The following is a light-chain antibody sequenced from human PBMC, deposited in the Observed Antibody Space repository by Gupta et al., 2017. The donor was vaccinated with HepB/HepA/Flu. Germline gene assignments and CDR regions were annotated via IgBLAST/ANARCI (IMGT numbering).Light chain of an antibody. CDR2: ENN. CDR1: SSNIGNNY. J-gene: IGLJ2*01. V-gene: IGLV1-51*02. Sequence: QSVLTQPPSVSAAPGPKVTISCSGSSSNIGNNYVSWYQQLPGTAPKLLIYENNKRPSGIPDRFSGSKSGTSATLAITGLQTGDEADYYCGTWDSSLSAGVFGGGTKLTVL. CDR3: GTWDSSLSAGV.